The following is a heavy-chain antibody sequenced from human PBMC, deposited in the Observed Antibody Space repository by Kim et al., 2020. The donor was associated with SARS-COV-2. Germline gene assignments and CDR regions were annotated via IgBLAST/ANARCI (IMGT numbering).Heavy chain of an antibody. D-gene: IGHD3-10*01. CDR3: ARDRKWFGEFRFDY. CDR1: GYSISNGYY. CDR2: MYQSGST. J-gene: IGHJ4*02. V-gene: IGHV4-38-2*02. Sequence: SETLSLTCAVSGYSISNGYYWGWIRQPPGKGLEWIGSMYQSGSTYYNPSLKSRVTISIDTSKNQFSLRLSSVTAADTAVYYCARDRKWFGEFRFDYWGQGTLVTVSS.